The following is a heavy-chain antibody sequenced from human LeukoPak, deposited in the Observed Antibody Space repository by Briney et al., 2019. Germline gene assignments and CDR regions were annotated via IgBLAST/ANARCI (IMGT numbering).Heavy chain of an antibody. J-gene: IGHJ6*02. Sequence: GASVKVSCKASGGTFSSYAISWVRQAPGQGLEWMGRIIPTLGIANYAQKFQGRVTITADKSTSTAYMELSSLRSEDTAVYYCASHAVGFGESPYYYYGMDVWGQGTTVTVSS. V-gene: IGHV1-69*04. CDR2: IIPTLGIA. D-gene: IGHD3-10*01. CDR1: GGTFSSYA. CDR3: ASHAVGFGESPYYYYGMDV.